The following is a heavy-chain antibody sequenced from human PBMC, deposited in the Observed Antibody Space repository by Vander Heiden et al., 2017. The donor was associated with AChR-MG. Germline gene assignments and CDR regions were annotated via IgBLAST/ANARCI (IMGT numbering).Heavy chain of an antibody. D-gene: IGHD5-12*01. CDR2: IWYDGSNK. J-gene: IGHJ4*02. Sequence: QVQLVESGGGVVQPGRSLRLSCAASGFTFSSYGMHWVRQAPGKGLEWVAVIWYDGSNKYYADSVKGRFTISRDNSKNTLYLQMNSLRAEDTAVYYCAREMATGHGDYWGQGTLVTVSS. CDR1: GFTFSSYG. CDR3: AREMATGHGDY. V-gene: IGHV3-33*01.